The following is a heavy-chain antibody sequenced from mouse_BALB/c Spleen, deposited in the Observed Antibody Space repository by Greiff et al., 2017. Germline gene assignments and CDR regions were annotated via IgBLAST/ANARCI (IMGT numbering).Heavy chain of an antibody. V-gene: IGHV1-9*01. J-gene: IGHJ2*01. CDR2: ILPGSGST. CDR3: ARDYGYPYFDY. CDR1: GYTFSSYW. Sequence: QVQLKESGAELMKPGASVKISCKATGYTFSSYWIEWVKQRPGHGLEWIGEILPGSGSTNYNEKFKGKATFTADTSSNTAYMQLSSLTSEDSAVYYCARDYGYPYFDYWGQGTTLTVSS. D-gene: IGHD1-2*01.